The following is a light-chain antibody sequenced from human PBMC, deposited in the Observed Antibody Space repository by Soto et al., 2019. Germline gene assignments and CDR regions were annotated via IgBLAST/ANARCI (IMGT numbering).Light chain of an antibody. J-gene: IGKJ1*01. Sequence: DIQLTQAPSFLSASVGDRVTITCRASHDINSYLAWYQQSPGKAPKLLIYAASTLHNAVPSRFSGGGSGTDFSLTISSLQPEDVTTYYCQQLMIYPRTFGQGTTVEV. CDR1: HDINSY. CDR2: AAS. V-gene: IGKV1-9*01. CDR3: QQLMIYPRT.